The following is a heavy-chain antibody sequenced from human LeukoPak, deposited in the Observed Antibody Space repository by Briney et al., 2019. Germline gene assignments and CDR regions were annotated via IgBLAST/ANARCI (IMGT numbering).Heavy chain of an antibody. CDR3: ARVMITIFGVVHWFDP. V-gene: IGHV1-8*03. J-gene: IGHJ5*02. CDR2: MNPNSGNT. D-gene: IGHD3-3*01. CDR1: GYTFTSYD. Sequence: ASVKVSCKASGYTFTSYDINWVRQATGQGLEWMGWMNPNSGNTGYAQKFQGRVTITRNTSISTAYMELSSLRSEDTAVYYCARVMITIFGVVHWFDPWGQGTLATVSS.